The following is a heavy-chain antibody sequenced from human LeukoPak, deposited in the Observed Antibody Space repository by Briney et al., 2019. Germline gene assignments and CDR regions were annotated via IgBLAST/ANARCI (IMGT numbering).Heavy chain of an antibody. CDR3: ARGGYSSSQYYFDY. D-gene: IGHD6-13*01. V-gene: IGHV4-38-2*01. CDR2: IYHSGST. CDR1: GYSISSGYY. Sequence: SETLSLTCAVSGYSISSGYYWGWIRQPPGKGLEWIGSIYHSGSTYYNPSLKSRVTISVDTSKNQFSLKLSSVTAADTAVYYCARGGYSSSQYYFDYWGQGTLVTASS. J-gene: IGHJ4*02.